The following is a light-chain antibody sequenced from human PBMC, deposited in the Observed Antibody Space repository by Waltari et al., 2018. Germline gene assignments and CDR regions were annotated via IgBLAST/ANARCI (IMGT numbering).Light chain of an antibody. CDR1: SSDVGGHNF. V-gene: IGLV2-8*01. CDR2: EVT. J-gene: IGLJ1*01. CDR3: CSYAGSDTPYV. Sequence: QSALTQPPSASGSPGQSVTISCTGTSSDVGGHNFVSWYQQHPGKAPKVIIYEVTKRPSGVPDRFSGSKSGNTASLTVSGLQTEDEADYYCCSYAGSDTPYVLGTGTTVTVL.